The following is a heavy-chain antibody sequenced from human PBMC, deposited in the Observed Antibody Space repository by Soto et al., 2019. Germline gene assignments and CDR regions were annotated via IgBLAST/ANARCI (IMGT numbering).Heavy chain of an antibody. J-gene: IGHJ4*02. Sequence: GGSLRLSCAASGFTFSNYAVSWVRQAPGKGLEWVSIISAGGGSTYDADSAKGRFTISRDNSKNTLYLQMNSLRAEDTAVYHCAKKARNEYYFDYWGQGTQVTVSS. CDR2: ISAGGGST. V-gene: IGHV3-23*01. CDR1: GFTFSNYA. CDR3: AKKARNEYYFDY.